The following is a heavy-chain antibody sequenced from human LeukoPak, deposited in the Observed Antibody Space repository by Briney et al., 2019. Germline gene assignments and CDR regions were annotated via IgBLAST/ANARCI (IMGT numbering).Heavy chain of an antibody. CDR2: IYYGGNT. V-gene: IGHV4-39*01. J-gene: IGHJ6*03. Sequence: SETLSLTCSVSGGTISSSSYYWGLIRQPPGKGLEWIGSIYYGGNTHYNPSLKSRVTISVDTSKNQFSLRLSSVTAADTAVYYCARHPRTQSWFGETLHYYYYMDVWGRGTTVTVSS. CDR3: ARHPRTQSWFGETLHYYYYMDV. CDR1: GGTISSSSYY. D-gene: IGHD3-10*01.